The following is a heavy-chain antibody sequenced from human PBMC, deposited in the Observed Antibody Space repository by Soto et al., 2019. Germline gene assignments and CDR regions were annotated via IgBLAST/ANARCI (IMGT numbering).Heavy chain of an antibody. Sequence: GGSLRLSCAASGFTFDDYAMHWVRQVPGKGLEWVSGIGTLSDTFYAAAVQGRFTISRQNAKNSVYLQMNSLRAGDTAFYYCARGRSFSYDSTPPPMFDPWGQGTLVTVSS. CDR2: IGTLSDT. CDR3: ARGRSFSYDSTPPPMFDP. J-gene: IGHJ5*02. CDR1: GFTFDDYA. V-gene: IGHV3-13*01. D-gene: IGHD3-10*01.